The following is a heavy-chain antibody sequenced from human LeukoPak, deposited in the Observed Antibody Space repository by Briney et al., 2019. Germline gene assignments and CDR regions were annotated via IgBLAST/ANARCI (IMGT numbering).Heavy chain of an antibody. J-gene: IGHJ6*02. D-gene: IGHD3-10*01. Sequence: GSLRLSCAASGFTFNSYALSWVRQAPGKGLEGVSGISGSGGSKYYADSVKGRFTISRDNSKNTLYLQMNSLRVEDTAVYFCAKGGVGYYNYYGMDVWGQGTTVTVSS. CDR1: GFTFNSYA. CDR3: AKGGVGYYNYYGMDV. V-gene: IGHV3-23*01. CDR2: ISGSGGSK.